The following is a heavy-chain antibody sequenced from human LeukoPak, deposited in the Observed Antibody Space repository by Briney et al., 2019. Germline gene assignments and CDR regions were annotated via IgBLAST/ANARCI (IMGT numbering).Heavy chain of an antibody. D-gene: IGHD3-10*01. Sequence: ASVKVSCKASGYTFTGYYMHWVRQAPGQGLEWIGWINPNSGGTNYAQKFQGRVTMTRDTSISTAYMELSRLRSDDTAVYYCARAENPRDYGSDYWGQGTLVTVSS. CDR1: GYTFTGYY. J-gene: IGHJ4*02. V-gene: IGHV1-2*02. CDR2: INPNSGGT. CDR3: ARAENPRDYGSDY.